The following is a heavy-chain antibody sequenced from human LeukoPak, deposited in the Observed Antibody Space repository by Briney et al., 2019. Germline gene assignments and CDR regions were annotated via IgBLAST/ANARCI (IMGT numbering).Heavy chain of an antibody. J-gene: IGHJ6*02. V-gene: IGHV3-48*01. D-gene: IGHD3-9*01. CDR3: ARASRDYDILTGYHVSYYGMDV. CDR1: GFTFSSYS. CDR2: ISSSSTTI. Sequence: PGGSLRLSCAASGFTFSSYSMNWVRQAPGKGLGWVSYISSSSTTIYYADSVKGRFAISRDNAKNSLYLQMNSLRAEDTAVHYCARASRDYDILTGYHVSYYGMDVWGQGTTVTVSS.